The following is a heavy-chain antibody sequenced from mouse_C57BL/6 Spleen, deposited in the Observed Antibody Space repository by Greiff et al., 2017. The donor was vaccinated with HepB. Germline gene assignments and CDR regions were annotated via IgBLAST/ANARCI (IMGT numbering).Heavy chain of an antibody. Sequence: EVQVVESGGGLVQPGGSLKLSCAASGFTFSDYGMAWVRQAPRKGPEWVAFISNLAYSIYYADTVTGRFTISRENAKNTLYLEMSSLRSEDTAMYYCARITTGPYWYFDVWGTGTTVTVSS. CDR1: GFTFSDYG. V-gene: IGHV5-15*01. CDR3: ARITTGPYWYFDV. J-gene: IGHJ1*03. D-gene: IGHD1-1*01. CDR2: ISNLAYSI.